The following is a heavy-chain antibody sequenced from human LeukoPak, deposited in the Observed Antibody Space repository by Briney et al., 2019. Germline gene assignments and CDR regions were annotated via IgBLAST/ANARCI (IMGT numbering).Heavy chain of an antibody. CDR2: ISGSGGST. J-gene: IGHJ4*02. V-gene: IGHV3-23*01. D-gene: IGHD6-19*01. Sequence: GGSLRLSCAASRFTFSNYAMSWVRQAPGKGLEWVSVISGSGGSTYYADSVKGRFTISRDNSKNTLYLQMDSLRAEDTALYYCAKDPAVAGTATYFDYWGQGTLVTVSS. CDR1: RFTFSNYA. CDR3: AKDPAVAGTATYFDY.